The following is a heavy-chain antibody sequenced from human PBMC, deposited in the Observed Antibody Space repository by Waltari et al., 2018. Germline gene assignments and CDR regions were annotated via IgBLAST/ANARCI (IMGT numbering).Heavy chain of an antibody. J-gene: IGHJ4*02. V-gene: IGHV3-30*04. CDR1: GFTFSRYA. Sequence: QVQLVESGGGVVQPGKSLSLSCAGCGFTFSRYAMHWVRQATGKGLEWVALISYDGSTNYYVASVKGRFTLSRDNSKSTLYLQMNDLRIEDTAVYYCARDGDSYFYGSWTDYWGQGTLVTVSS. D-gene: IGHD3-10*01. CDR2: ISYDGSTN. CDR3: ARDGDSYFYGSWTDY.